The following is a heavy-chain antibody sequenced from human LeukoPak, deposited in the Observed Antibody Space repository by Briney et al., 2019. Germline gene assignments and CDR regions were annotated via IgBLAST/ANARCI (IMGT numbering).Heavy chain of an antibody. CDR1: GGSISSSSYY. D-gene: IGHD1-7*01. CDR3: ASDLGITGTTDY. CDR2: IYYSGST. J-gene: IGHJ4*02. V-gene: IGHV4-39*01. Sequence: SETLSLTCTVSGGSISSSSYYWGWIRQPPGKGLEWIGSIYYSGSTYYNPSLKSRVTISVDTSKNQFSLKLSSVTAADTAVYYCASDLGITGTTDYWGQGILVTVSS.